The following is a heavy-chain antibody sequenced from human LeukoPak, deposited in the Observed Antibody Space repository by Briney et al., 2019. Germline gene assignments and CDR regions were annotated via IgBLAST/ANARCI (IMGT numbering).Heavy chain of an antibody. Sequence: SETLSLTCTVSGGSISNDYWSWIRQPPGKGLEWIAYINKNWDTNYSPSLKSRATISMDTSKNQFSLRLNSVTAADTAMYYCVKSGGYGLIDYWGQGTLVTVSS. J-gene: IGHJ4*02. CDR1: GGSISNDY. CDR2: INKNWDT. V-gene: IGHV4-59*08. CDR3: VKSGGYGLIDY. D-gene: IGHD1-26*01.